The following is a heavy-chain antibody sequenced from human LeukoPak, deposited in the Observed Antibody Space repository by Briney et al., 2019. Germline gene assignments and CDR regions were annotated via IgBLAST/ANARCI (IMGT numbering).Heavy chain of an antibody. CDR3: ARSRAGTTYYYYYYMDV. CDR1: GGSFSGYY. V-gene: IGHV4-34*01. J-gene: IGHJ6*03. Sequence: PSETLSLTCAVYGGSFSGYYCSWIRQPPGKGLEWIGEINHSGSTNYNPSLKSRVTISVDTSKNQFSLKLSSVTAADTAVYYCARSRAGTTYYYYYYMDVWGKGTTVTVSS. CDR2: INHSGST. D-gene: IGHD6-13*01.